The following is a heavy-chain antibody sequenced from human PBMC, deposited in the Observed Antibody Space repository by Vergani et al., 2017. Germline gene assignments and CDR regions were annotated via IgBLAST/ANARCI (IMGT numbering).Heavy chain of an antibody. CDR2: IYYSGST. J-gene: IGHJ6*02. Sequence: QVQLQESGPGLVKPSQTLSLTCTVSGGSISSGHYYWSWIRQPPGKGLEWTGYIYYSGSTYYNPSLKSRVTISGDTSQNQLSLKLSSVTAADTVVFYWARVGRDDSSSYYYYYGTHVGGQGYTLTVSS. CDR1: GGSISSGHYY. CDR3: ARVGRDDSSSYYYYYGTHV. D-gene: IGHD3-22*01. V-gene: IGHV4-30-4*01.